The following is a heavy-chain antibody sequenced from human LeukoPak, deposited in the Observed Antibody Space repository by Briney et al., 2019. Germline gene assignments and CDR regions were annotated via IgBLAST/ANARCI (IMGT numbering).Heavy chain of an antibody. Sequence: ASVRVSCKASGYTFTGYYMHWVRQAPGQGLEWMGWINPNSGGINYAQKFQGRVTMTRDTSISTAYMELSRLRSDDTAVYYCARGVIAAAGTGYWFDPWGQGTLVTVSS. D-gene: IGHD6-13*01. CDR3: ARGVIAAAGTGYWFDP. V-gene: IGHV1-2*02. CDR1: GYTFTGYY. J-gene: IGHJ5*02. CDR2: INPNSGGI.